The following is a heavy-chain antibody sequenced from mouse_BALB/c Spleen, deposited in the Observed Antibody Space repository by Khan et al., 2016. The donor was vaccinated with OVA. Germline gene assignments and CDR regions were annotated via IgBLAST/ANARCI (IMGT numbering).Heavy chain of an antibody. CDR1: GFSLTRYG. CDR3: ARNYEYDEGLAY. V-gene: IGHV2-2*02. J-gene: IGHJ3*01. CDR2: IWSGGST. Sequence: QVQLQQSGPGLVQPSQSLSITCTVSGFSLTRYGVHWVRQSPGKGLEWLGVIWSGGSTDYNAAFISRLSISKDNSKSQVFFKMSSLQANDTAIYYCARNYEYDEGLAYWGQGTLVTVSA. D-gene: IGHD2-4*01.